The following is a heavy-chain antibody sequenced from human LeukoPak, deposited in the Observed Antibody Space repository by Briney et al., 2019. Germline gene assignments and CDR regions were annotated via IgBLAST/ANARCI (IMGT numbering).Heavy chain of an antibody. CDR3: AKDPGRIAVPYFDY. V-gene: IGHV3-23*01. J-gene: IGHJ4*02. CDR2: ISGSGGST. Sequence: GRSLRLSCAASGFTFSSYAMSWVRQAPGKGLEWVSAISGSGGSTYYADSVKGRFTISRDNSKDTLYLQMNSLRAEDTAVYYCAKDPGRIAVPYFDYWGQGTLVTVSS. D-gene: IGHD6-19*01. CDR1: GFTFSSYA.